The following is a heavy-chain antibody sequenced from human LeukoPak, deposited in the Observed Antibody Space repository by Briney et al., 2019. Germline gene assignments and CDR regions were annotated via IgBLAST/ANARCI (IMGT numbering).Heavy chain of an antibody. CDR3: ARDRRRSYHYYGMDV. D-gene: IGHD6-6*01. CDR1: GFTFSSYW. CDR2: IRQDGSEK. V-gene: IGHV3-7*01. Sequence: GGSLRLSCAASGFTFSSYWMSWVRQAPGKGLEWVANIRQDGSEKYYVDSVKGRFTISRDNAKNSLYLQMNSLRAEDTAVYYCARDRRRSYHYYGMDVWGQGATVTVSS. J-gene: IGHJ6*02.